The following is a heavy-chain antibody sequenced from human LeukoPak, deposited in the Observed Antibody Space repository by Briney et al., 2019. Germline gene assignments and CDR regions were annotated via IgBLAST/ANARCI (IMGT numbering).Heavy chain of an antibody. CDR1: GGSISSGGYY. Sequence: SETLSLTCTVSGGSISSGGYYWSWIRQHPGTGLEWIGYIYYSGSTYYNPSLKSRVTISVDTSKYQFSLKLSSVTAADTAVYYCARGTSYFQHWGQGTLVTVSS. CDR2: IYYSGST. D-gene: IGHD2-2*01. CDR3: ARGTSYFQH. V-gene: IGHV4-31*03. J-gene: IGHJ1*01.